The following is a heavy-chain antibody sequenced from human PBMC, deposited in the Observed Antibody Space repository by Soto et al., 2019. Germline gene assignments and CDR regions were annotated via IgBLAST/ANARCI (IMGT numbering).Heavy chain of an antibody. CDR1: GGSISGYY. Sequence: ETLSLTCTVSGGSISGYYWSWIRQPPGKRLEWIGYIHYCGSSDYSPSLKSRASMSVDTSKSQFSLKLTSVTAADSAVYYCARDGGSGWNVDSWRQGILVTVSS. CDR2: IHYCGSS. V-gene: IGHV4-59*01. D-gene: IGHD6-19*01. J-gene: IGHJ4*02. CDR3: ARDGGSGWNVDS.